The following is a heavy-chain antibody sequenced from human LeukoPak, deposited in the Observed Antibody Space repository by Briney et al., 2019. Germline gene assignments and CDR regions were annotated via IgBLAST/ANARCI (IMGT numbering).Heavy chain of an antibody. J-gene: IGHJ4*02. CDR2: ISSSGSTI. CDR3: ARVRVYSSSWGLFDY. CDR1: GFTFSSYE. D-gene: IGHD6-13*01. V-gene: IGHV3-48*03. Sequence: GGSLRLSCAASGFTFSSYEMNWVRQAPGKGLEWVSYISSSGSTIYYADSVKGRFTISRDNAKNSLYLQMNSLRAEDTAVYYCARVRVYSSSWGLFDYWGQGTLVTVSS.